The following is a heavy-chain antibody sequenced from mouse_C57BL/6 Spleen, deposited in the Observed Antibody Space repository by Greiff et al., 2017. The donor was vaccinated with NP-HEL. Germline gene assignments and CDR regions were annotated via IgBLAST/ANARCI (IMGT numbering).Heavy chain of an antibody. CDR2: IWWDDDK. D-gene: IGHD2-3*01. CDR1: GFSLSTFGMG. J-gene: IGHJ3*01. V-gene: IGHV8-8*01. Sequence: QVTLKESGPGILQPSQTLSLTCSFSGFSLSTFGMGVGWIRQPSGKGLEWLAHIWWDDDKYYNPALKSRPTISKDNSKNQEFPKIANVDTADTATYYCARIAGDDGYSAWFAYWGQGTLVTVSA. CDR3: ARIAGDDGYSAWFAY.